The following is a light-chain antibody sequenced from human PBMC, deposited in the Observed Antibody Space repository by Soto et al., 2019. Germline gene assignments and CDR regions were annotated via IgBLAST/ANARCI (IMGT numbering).Light chain of an antibody. Sequence: DIVLTQSPGTLCLSPGDRARISCTASQRVISSYLAWYQQKPGQAPRLLIYGASTRATGIPDRFSGNGSGTHFTLTISRLEPEDFAIYYCQQYNSSPITFGQGTRLEIK. CDR2: GAS. CDR1: QRVISSY. CDR3: QQYNSSPIT. V-gene: IGKV3-20*01. J-gene: IGKJ5*01.